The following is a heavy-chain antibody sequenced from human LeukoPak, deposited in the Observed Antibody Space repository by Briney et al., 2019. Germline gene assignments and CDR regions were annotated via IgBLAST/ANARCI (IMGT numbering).Heavy chain of an antibody. CDR1: VYSCTDHS. V-gene: IGHV1-2*02. Sequence: ASVKVSCKASVYSCTDHSMHWVRQAPGQGLEWMGWITPNSGGTNYAQKFQGRVTMTRDPSISTAYMELSRLRSDDTAVYYCARDFAGTTSRYNCYAMDVWGQGTTVTVSS. CDR3: ARDFAGTTSRYNCYAMDV. CDR2: ITPNSGGT. D-gene: IGHD1-7*01. J-gene: IGHJ6*02.